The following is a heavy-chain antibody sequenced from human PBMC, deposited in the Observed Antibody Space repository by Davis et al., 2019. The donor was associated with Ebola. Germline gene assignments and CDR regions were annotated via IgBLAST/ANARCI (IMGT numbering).Heavy chain of an antibody. V-gene: IGHV4-59*01. D-gene: IGHD2-15*01. CDR3: ARRYCSGGSCYYGY. Sequence: SETLSLTCTVSGGSISSYYWSWIRQPPGKGLEWIGYIYYSGSTNYNPSLKSRVTISVDTSKNQFSLKLSSVTAAATAVYYCARRYCSGGSCYYGYWGQGTLVTVSS. J-gene: IGHJ4*02. CDR1: GGSISSYY. CDR2: IYYSGST.